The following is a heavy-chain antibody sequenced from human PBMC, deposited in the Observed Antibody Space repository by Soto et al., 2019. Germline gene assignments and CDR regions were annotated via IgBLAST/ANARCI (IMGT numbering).Heavy chain of an antibody. CDR3: ARFVRSCSGTTCYTRADV. V-gene: IGHV4-61*01. D-gene: IGHD2-2*02. CDR1: GGSVSSDTHY. CDR2: IYSSGST. J-gene: IGHJ6*02. Sequence: SETLSLTCTVSGGSVSSDTHYWSWIRQPPGKRLEWIGVIYSSGSTNYNPSLKSRVTMSVDTSKNQFSLKLRSVIVADTAVYHCARFVRSCSGTTCYTRADVWGQGTTVTVPS.